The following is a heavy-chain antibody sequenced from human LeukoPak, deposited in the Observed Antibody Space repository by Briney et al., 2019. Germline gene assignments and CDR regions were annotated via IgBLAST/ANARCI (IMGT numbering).Heavy chain of an antibody. J-gene: IGHJ4*02. D-gene: IGHD6-13*01. CDR1: GFTISTYW. CDR2: IKQDGSDR. Sequence: GGSLRLSCVASGFTISTYWMSWVRQAPGKGLEWVANIKQDGSDRYYGDSVKGRFTISRDNAKNSLYLQMNSLRAEDTAVYYGARWGYISNWYHLDYWGQGTLVTVSS. CDR3: ARWGYISNWYHLDY. V-gene: IGHV3-7*04.